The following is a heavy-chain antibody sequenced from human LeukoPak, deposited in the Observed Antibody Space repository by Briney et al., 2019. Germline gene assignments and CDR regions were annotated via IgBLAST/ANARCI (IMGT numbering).Heavy chain of an antibody. CDR3: ARRISGYYIDY. CDR2: IWPSDSDT. J-gene: IGHJ4*02. D-gene: IGHD1-26*01. Sequence: GESLKISCKGSGYTFTNYWIGWVRQMPGKGLEWMGIIWPSDSDTRYSPSFQGQVTISAGKSISTAYLPWSSLKASDTAIYFCARRISGYYIDYWGQGTLVSVSS. V-gene: IGHV5-51*01. CDR1: GYTFTNYW.